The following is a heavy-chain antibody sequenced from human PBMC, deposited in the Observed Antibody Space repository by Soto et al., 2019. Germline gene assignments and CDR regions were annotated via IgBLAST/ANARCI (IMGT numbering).Heavy chain of an antibody. J-gene: IGHJ5*02. Sequence: GGSLRLSCAASGFSFSNYGMHWVRQAPGRGLGWVAFVSSDGNNKYYADSVKGRFTISRDNSKNTLYLQVDSLRVDDTAVYYCAKDRVIQLLPIWPDPWGQGTLVTVSS. D-gene: IGHD2-2*01. CDR1: GFSFSNYG. CDR2: VSSDGNNK. CDR3: AKDRVIQLLPIWPDP. V-gene: IGHV3-30*18.